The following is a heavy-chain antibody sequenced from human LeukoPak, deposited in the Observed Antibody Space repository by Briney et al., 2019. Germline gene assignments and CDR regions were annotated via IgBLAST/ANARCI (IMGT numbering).Heavy chain of an antibody. V-gene: IGHV1-2*02. D-gene: IGHD3-22*01. CDR2: INPNSGGT. CDR1: EYSFTDYY. Sequence: ASVKVSCKASEYSFTDYYIHWVRQAPGQGLEWMGWINPNSGGTNSAQKFQVRITLTRDTSISTAYMDLSRLGSDGTAVYYCAAGPVYDYFEFWGQGTLVTVSS. J-gene: IGHJ4*02. CDR3: AAGPVYDYFEF.